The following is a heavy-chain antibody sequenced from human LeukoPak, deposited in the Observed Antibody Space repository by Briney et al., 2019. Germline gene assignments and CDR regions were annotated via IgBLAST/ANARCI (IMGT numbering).Heavy chain of an antibody. CDR2: IHYSGST. CDR1: GGTISSYY. CDR3: ARHPTGYSTGWYVD. V-gene: IGHV4-59*08. Sequence: SETLSLTCTVSGGTISSYYWNWIRQPPGKGLEWIGYIHYSGSTKYNPSLKSRVTISVDTSKNQFSLKLSSVTAADTAVYYCARHPTGYSTGWYVDWGQGTLVTVSS. D-gene: IGHD6-19*01. J-gene: IGHJ4*02.